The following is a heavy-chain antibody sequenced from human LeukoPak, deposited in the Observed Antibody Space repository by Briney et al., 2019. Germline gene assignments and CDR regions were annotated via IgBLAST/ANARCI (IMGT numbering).Heavy chain of an antibody. V-gene: IGHV3-7*01. Sequence: PGRSLRLSCAASGFTFSSYAMPWVRQAPGKGLEWVANIKQDGSAKYYVDSVKGRFTVSRDNAKNSLYLQMNSLRAEDTAVYYCAREEPAAGTLYFDYWGQGTLVTVSS. CDR2: IKQDGSAK. CDR3: AREEPAAGTLYFDY. D-gene: IGHD6-13*01. CDR1: GFTFSSYA. J-gene: IGHJ4*02.